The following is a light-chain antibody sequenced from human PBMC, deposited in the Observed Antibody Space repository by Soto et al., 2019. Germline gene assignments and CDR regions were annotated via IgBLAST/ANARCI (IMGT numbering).Light chain of an antibody. CDR2: DAS. CDR1: QSISSW. CDR3: QQYNSNFYT. J-gene: IGKJ2*01. V-gene: IGKV1-5*01. Sequence: DIQMTQSPSTLSASVGDRVTITCRASQSISSWLAWYQQKPGKAPKPLIYDASSLESGVPSRFSGSGSGTEFTLTISSLQPDDFATYYCQQYNSNFYTFGQGTKLEIK.